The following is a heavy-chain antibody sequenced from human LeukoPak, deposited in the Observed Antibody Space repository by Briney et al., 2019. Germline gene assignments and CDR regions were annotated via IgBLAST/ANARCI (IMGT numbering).Heavy chain of an antibody. D-gene: IGHD2-15*01. J-gene: IGHJ3*02. CDR3: AKGLYCSGGSCYGFAFDI. CDR1: GFTFSSYG. V-gene: IGHV3-30*02. CDR2: IRYDGSNK. Sequence: GGSLRLPCAASGFTFSSYGMHWVRQAPGKGLEWVAFIRYDGSNKYYADSVKGRFTISRDNSKNTLYLQMNSLRAEDTAVYYCAKGLYCSGGSCYGFAFDIWGQGTMVTASS.